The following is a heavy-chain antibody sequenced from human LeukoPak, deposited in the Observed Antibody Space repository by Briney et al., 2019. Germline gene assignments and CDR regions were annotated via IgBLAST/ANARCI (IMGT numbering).Heavy chain of an antibody. D-gene: IGHD3-22*01. Sequence: GESLKISCKGSGYSFTSYWIGWVRQMPGKGREWMGIIYPGDSDTRYSPSFQGQVTISADRSISTAYLQCSSLKASDTAMYYCARRDHYDSSGYPNFDYWGQGTLVTVSS. CDR2: IYPGDSDT. CDR1: GYSFTSYW. CDR3: ARRDHYDSSGYPNFDY. V-gene: IGHV5-51*01. J-gene: IGHJ4*02.